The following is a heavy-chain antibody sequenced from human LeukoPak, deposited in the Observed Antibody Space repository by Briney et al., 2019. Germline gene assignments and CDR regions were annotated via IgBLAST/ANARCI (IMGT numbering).Heavy chain of an antibody. CDR2: IYYSGST. CDR3: ARVGLKTYYYDSSGYPWAFDI. CDR1: GGSISSSSYY. J-gene: IGHJ3*02. D-gene: IGHD3-22*01. V-gene: IGHV4-39*07. Sequence: SETLSLTCTVSGGSISSSSYYWGWIRQPPGKGLEWIGSIYYSGSTYYNPSLKSRVTISVDTSKNQFSLKLSSVTAADTAVYYCARVGLKTYYYDSSGYPWAFDIWGQGTMVTVSS.